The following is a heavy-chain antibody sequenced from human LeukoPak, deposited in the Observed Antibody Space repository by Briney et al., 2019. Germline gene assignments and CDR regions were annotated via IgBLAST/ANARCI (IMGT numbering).Heavy chain of an antibody. J-gene: IGHJ3*02. Sequence: GGSLRLSCAASGFTFTSCWMNWVRQAPGKGLEWVANIKPDGSEKYYVDSVKGRFTISRDNAKNSLFLQMNSLRAEDTAVYYCASGNWNDRAFDIWGQGTMVAASS. CDR2: IKPDGSEK. CDR3: ASGNWNDRAFDI. CDR1: GFTFTSCW. V-gene: IGHV3-7*01. D-gene: IGHD1-20*01.